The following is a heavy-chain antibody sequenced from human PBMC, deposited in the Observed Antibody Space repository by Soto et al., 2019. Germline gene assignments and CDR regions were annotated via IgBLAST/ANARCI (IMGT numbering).Heavy chain of an antibody. J-gene: IGHJ4*02. CDR2: IYDTGNT. CDR1: GASISGNY. V-gene: IGHV4-59*01. Sequence: PSETLSLTCTVSGASISGNYWCWVRQPPGKGLEWIGYIYDTGNTNYKPSLQSRVTMSVDRSRNQFSLALTSVTATDTAMYFCARYRRGTGWYYLDYWGQGILVTVSS. CDR3: ARYRRGTGWYYLDY. D-gene: IGHD6-19*01.